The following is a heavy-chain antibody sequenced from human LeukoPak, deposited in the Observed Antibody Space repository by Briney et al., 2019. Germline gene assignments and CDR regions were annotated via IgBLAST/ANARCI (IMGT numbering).Heavy chain of an antibody. D-gene: IGHD3-10*01. Sequence: ASVTVSCKASGYTFTSYDINWVRQATGQGLEWMGWMNPNSGNTGYAQKFQGRVTITRNNSISTAYMELSSLRSEDTAVYYCAIHYGSGSGRYYYNYMDVWGKGTTVTVSS. CDR3: AIHYGSGSGRYYYNYMDV. CDR1: GYTFTSYD. J-gene: IGHJ6*03. CDR2: MNPNSGNT. V-gene: IGHV1-8*03.